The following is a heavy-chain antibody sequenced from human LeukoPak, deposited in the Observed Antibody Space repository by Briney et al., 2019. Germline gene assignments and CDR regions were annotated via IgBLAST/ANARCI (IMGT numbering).Heavy chain of an antibody. CDR1: GYTLSTYG. J-gene: IGHJ6*02. CDR2: ISTYNGNT. V-gene: IGHV1-18*01. CDR3: ARVRIGQQLDKYYYYAMDV. Sequence: ASVKVSCKASGYTLSTYGINWVRQAPGQGLEWMGCISTYNGNTNYAQKFQGRVTMTTDTSISTAYMEVSRLRSDDTAVYYCARVRIGQQLDKYYYYAMDVWGQGTTVTVSS. D-gene: IGHD6-13*01.